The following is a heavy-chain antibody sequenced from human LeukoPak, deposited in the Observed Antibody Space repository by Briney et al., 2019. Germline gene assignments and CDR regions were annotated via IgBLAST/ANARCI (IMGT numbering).Heavy chain of an antibody. CDR2: IRGSGDST. Sequence: AGSLRLSCAASGFTFSSYDMSWVRQAPGKELEWVSSIRGSGDSTYYADSVKGRFTISRDNSKNMLYLQMNSLRAEDTALYYCALTGGLGSCWVHWGQGTLVTVSS. CDR1: GFTFSSYD. J-gene: IGHJ4*02. CDR3: ALTGGLGSCWVH. V-gene: IGHV3-23*01. D-gene: IGHD3-10*01.